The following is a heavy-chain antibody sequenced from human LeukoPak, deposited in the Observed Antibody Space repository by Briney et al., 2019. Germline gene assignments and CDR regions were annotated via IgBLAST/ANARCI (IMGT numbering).Heavy chain of an antibody. V-gene: IGHV3-53*01. CDR1: GFTFSSNY. Sequence: GGSLRLSCAASGFTFSSNYMTWVRQAPGKGLEGVSVIYSGGSTYYADSVKGRFTISRDNSKNTLYLQMNSLRADDTAVYYCARDTVAAAGTDYWGQGTLVTVSS. J-gene: IGHJ4*02. D-gene: IGHD6-13*01. CDR3: ARDTVAAAGTDY. CDR2: IYSGGST.